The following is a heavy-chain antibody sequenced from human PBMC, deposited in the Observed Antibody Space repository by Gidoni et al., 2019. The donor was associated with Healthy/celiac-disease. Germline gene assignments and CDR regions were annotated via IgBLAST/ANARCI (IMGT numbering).Heavy chain of an antibody. CDR2: IYTSGST. D-gene: IGHD3-22*01. CDR3: ARDYYDSSGLWAFDI. V-gene: IGHV4-61*02. Sequence: QVQLQESGPGLVKPSQTLSLTCTVSGGSISRGSYYWSWIRQPAGKGLEWIGRIYTSGSTNYNPSLKSRVTISVDTSKNQFSLKLSSVTAADTAVYYCARDYYDSSGLWAFDIWGQGTMVTVSS. CDR1: GGSISRGSYY. J-gene: IGHJ3*02.